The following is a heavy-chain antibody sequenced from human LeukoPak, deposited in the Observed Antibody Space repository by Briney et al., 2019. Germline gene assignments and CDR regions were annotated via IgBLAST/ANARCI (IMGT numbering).Heavy chain of an antibody. CDR1: GFIVSNNY. Sequence: GGSLRLSCVASGFIVSNNYMSWVRQAPGMGLEWVSTIYRGGSSFYADTVKGRFTISRDNSKNTLYLQMDSLRAEDTAVYYCASDLSTWFDWGQGTQVTVSS. D-gene: IGHD6-13*01. J-gene: IGHJ4*02. V-gene: IGHV3-66*01. CDR3: ASDLSTWFD. CDR2: IYRGGSS.